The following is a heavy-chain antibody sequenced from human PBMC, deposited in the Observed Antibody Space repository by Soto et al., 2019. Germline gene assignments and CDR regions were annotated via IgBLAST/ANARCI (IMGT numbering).Heavy chain of an antibody. CDR3: ARVPER. Sequence: TISLPWAVSGGSIRSGGYSWSWIRQPPGKGLEWIGYIYHSGSTYYNPSLKSRVTISVDRSKNQFSLKLSSVTAADTAVYYCARVPERWGQGTLVTVSS. V-gene: IGHV4-30-2*01. CDR2: IYHSGST. D-gene: IGHD2-2*01. CDR1: GGSIRSGGYS. J-gene: IGHJ4*02.